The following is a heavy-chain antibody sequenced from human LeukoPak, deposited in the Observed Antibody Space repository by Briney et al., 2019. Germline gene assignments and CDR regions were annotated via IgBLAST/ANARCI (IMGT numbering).Heavy chain of an antibody. V-gene: IGHV4-34*01. D-gene: IGHD6-19*01. J-gene: IGHJ4*02. Sequence: PSETLSLTCAVYGGSFSGYYWSWIRQPPGKGLGWIGEINHSGSTNYNPSLKSRVTISVDTSKNQFSLKLSSVTAADTAVYYCARDHIASGLDYWGQGTLVTVSS. CDR3: ARDHIASGLDY. CDR2: INHSGST. CDR1: GGSFSGYY.